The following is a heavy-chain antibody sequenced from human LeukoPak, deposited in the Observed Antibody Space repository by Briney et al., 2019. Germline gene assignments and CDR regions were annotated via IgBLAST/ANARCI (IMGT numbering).Heavy chain of an antibody. D-gene: IGHD4-23*01. CDR1: GASISGSTYY. CDR3: VRDTGTTVISYGPLSKLHSSYGIDV. J-gene: IGHJ6*02. Sequence: SETLSLTCTVSGASISGSTYYWGWIRQPPGKGLEWIGSINYSGTTYYNPSLKSRVTLSVDTSKNQFSLRLSSVTAADTAVYYCVRDTGTTVISYGPLSKLHSSYGIDVWGQGTAMTVSS. CDR2: INYSGTT. V-gene: IGHV4-39*07.